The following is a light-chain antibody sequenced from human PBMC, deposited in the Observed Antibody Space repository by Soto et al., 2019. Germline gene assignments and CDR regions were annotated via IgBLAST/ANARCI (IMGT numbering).Light chain of an antibody. CDR2: GAS. CDR3: QHYNNWPPTWT. Sequence: EIVLTQSPATLSVSPGERATISCRASQSVGSNLAWYQQNPGQAPRVLIYGASTRATGIPARFSGSGSGTEFTLTISSLQSEDFAVYHCQHYNNWPPTWTFGQGTKVDIK. J-gene: IGKJ1*01. CDR1: QSVGSN. V-gene: IGKV3-15*01.